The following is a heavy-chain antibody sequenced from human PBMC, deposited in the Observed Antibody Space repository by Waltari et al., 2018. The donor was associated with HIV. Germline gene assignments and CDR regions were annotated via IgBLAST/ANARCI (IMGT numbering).Heavy chain of an antibody. J-gene: IGHJ4*02. V-gene: IGHV3-23*01. D-gene: IGHD3-22*01. CDR1: GFTFSSYA. CDR3: AKDPGFTMIVVVDFDY. CDR2: ISGSGGST. Sequence: EVKLLESGGGLVQPGGSLRLSCAASGFTFSSYAMSWVRQAPGKGLEWVSGISGSGGSTYYADSVKGRFTISRDNSKNTLYLQMNSLRAEDTAVYYCAKDPGFTMIVVVDFDYWGQGTLVTVSS.